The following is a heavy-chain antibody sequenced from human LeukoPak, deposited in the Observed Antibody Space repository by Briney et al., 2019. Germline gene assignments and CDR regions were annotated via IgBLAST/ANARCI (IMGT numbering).Heavy chain of an antibody. CDR2: IYYSGST. CDR1: GGSIRSSSYY. V-gene: IGHV4-39*01. Sequence: SETLSLTXTVSGGSIRSSSYYWGWIRQPPGKGLEWIGSIYYSGSTYYNPSLKSRVTISVDTSKNQFSLKLSSVTAADTAVYYCASPNPYIVVVPAAGGPNAFDIWGQGTMVTVSS. CDR3: ASPNPYIVVVPAAGGPNAFDI. D-gene: IGHD2-2*01. J-gene: IGHJ3*02.